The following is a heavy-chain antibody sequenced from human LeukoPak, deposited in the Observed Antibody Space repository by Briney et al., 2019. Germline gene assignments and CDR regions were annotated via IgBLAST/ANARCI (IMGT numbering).Heavy chain of an antibody. CDR3: ASVRMRGYSGYGGY. CDR1: GGSISSGDYY. CDR2: IYYSGST. J-gene: IGHJ4*02. V-gene: IGHV4-30-4*01. D-gene: IGHD5-12*01. Sequence: PSETLSLTCTVSGGSISSGDYYWSWIRQPPGKGLEWIGYIYYSGSTYYNPSLKSRVTISVDTSKNQFSLKLSSVTAADTAAYYCASVRMRGYSGYGGYWGQGTLVTVSS.